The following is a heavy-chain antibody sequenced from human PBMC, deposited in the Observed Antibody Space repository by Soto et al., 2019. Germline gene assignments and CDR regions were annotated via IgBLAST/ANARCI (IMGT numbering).Heavy chain of an antibody. CDR2: MYNSGST. D-gene: IGHD2-2*01. V-gene: IGHV4-59*01. Sequence: QVQLQEWGPGLVKPSETLSLTCSVSGVPISRYYWRWIRQPPGKGLAWIGYMYNSGSTNYNPALKSRVNISVDTSKNQLSLKLSSVTAADTAVYYCARVYCTSIRCYGWGRYYGMDVWGQGTTVSVSS. CDR1: GVPISRYY. J-gene: IGHJ6*02. CDR3: ARVYCTSIRCYGWGRYYGMDV.